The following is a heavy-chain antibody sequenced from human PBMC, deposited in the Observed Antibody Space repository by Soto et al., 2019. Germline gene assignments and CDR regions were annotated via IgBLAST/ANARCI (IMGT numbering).Heavy chain of an antibody. CDR1: GGSISSYF. CDR2: VYYTGTT. V-gene: IGHV4-59*01. D-gene: IGHD6-13*01. J-gene: IGHJ4*02. Sequence: QVQLQESGPGLLKPSETLSLTCTVSGGSISSYFYIWVLQPPGKGLEWIGSVYYTGTTDYNPSLKGRVTISVDTSETQFSLNLRSVTAADTAVYYCARDLAAVPRAFDYWGRGTLVTVSS. CDR3: ARDLAAVPRAFDY.